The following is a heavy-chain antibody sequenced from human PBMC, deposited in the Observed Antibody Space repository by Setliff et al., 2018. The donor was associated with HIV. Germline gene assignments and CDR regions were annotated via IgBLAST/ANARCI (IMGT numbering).Heavy chain of an antibody. CDR2: MNPDSGNT. V-gene: IGHV1-8*03. Sequence: ASVKVSCKASGYSFTTHDINWVRQSPGQGLEWMGWMNPDSGNTFYAQNFQGRVTFTADKSTTTVYMELSSLRSDDTAVYYCARDRGAYYECFDSWGQGTLVTVSS. CDR1: GYSFTTHD. D-gene: IGHD3-10*01. J-gene: IGHJ4*02. CDR3: ARDRGAYYECFDS.